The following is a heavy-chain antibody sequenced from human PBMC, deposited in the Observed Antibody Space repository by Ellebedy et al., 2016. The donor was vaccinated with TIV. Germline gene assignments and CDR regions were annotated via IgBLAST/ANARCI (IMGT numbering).Heavy chain of an antibody. J-gene: IGHJ3*02. CDR3: ARINTNAFDI. CDR1: GGANSYYY. D-gene: IGHD3-22*01. V-gene: IGHV4-59*08. CDR2: LYYSGST. Sequence: GSLRLXXTVSGGANSYYYWSWIRQPPGKGLEWIGYLYYSGSTNYSPSLKSRATISVDTSKNHLSLKLSSVTAADTAVYYCARINTNAFDIWGQGTMVTVSS.